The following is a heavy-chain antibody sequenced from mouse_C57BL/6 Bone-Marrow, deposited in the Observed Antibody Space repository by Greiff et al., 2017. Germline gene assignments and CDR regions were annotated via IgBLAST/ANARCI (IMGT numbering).Heavy chain of an antibody. CDR2: IYPGGGYT. CDR1: GYTFTNYW. CDR3: AREGGFGFAY. J-gene: IGHJ3*01. Sequence: SVSSLLRPWTSVKMSCKASGYTFTNYWIGWAKQRPGHGLEWIGDIYPGGGYTNYNEKFKGKATLTADKSSSTAYMQFSSLTSEDSAIYYCAREGGFGFAYWGQGTLVTVSA. V-gene: IGHV1-63*01.